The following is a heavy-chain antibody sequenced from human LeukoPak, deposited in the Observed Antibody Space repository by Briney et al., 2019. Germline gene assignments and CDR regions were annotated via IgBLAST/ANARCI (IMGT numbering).Heavy chain of an antibody. J-gene: IGHJ4*02. Sequence: GGSLRLSCATSGFTFSSYAMTWVRQAPGKGLECVSGNSYSGGSTYYADSVKGRFTITRDNSKDTLYLQMNSLRAEDTAVYYCAKETDSSGYYPFDYWGQGTLVTVSS. V-gene: IGHV3-23*01. D-gene: IGHD3-22*01. CDR3: AKETDSSGYYPFDY. CDR1: GFTFSSYA. CDR2: NSYSGGST.